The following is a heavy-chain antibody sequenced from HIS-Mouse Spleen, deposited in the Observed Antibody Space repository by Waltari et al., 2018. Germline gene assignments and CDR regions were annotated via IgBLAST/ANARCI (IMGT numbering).Heavy chain of an antibody. Sequence: QVQLVESGGGVVQPGRSLRLSCAASGFTFSSYCMHWVRQAPGKELEWVAVISYEGSNKYYADSVKGRFTISRDKSKNTLYLQMNSLRAEDTAVYYCAKDRGSPLYFDYWGQGTLVTVSS. J-gene: IGHJ4*02. D-gene: IGHD1-26*01. CDR1: GFTFSSYC. CDR2: ISYEGSNK. CDR3: AKDRGSPLYFDY. V-gene: IGHV3-30*18.